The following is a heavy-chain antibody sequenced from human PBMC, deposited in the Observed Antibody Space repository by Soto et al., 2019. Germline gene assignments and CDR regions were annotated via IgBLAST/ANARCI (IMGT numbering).Heavy chain of an antibody. CDR1: GYTFTSYG. CDR3: AKGSTSWSWDAFDI. CDR2: ISAYNGNT. V-gene: IGHV1-18*01. D-gene: IGHD2-2*01. Sequence: SVKVSCKASGYTFTSYGISWVRQAPGQGLEWMGWISAYNGNTNYAQKLQGRVTMTTDTSTSTAYMELRSLRSDDTAVYYCAKGSTSWSWDAFDIWGQGTMVTVSS. J-gene: IGHJ3*02.